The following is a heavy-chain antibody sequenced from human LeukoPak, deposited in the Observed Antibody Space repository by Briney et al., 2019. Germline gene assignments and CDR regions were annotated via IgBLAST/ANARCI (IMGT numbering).Heavy chain of an antibody. V-gene: IGHV1-2*02. Sequence: ASVKVSCKASRYTFTGYYMRWVRQAPGHGLEWMGWINPNSGGTNYAQKFQGRVTMTRDTSISTAYMELSRLRSDDTAVYYCARGVVPAARGFTAIDDWGQGTLVTVSS. D-gene: IGHD2-2*01. CDR3: ARGVVPAARGFTAIDD. CDR1: RYTFTGYY. CDR2: INPNSGGT. J-gene: IGHJ4*02.